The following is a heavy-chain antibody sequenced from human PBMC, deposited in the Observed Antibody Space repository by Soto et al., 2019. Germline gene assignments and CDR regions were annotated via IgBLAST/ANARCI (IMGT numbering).Heavy chain of an antibody. V-gene: IGHV1-3*01. Sequence: QVQLVQSGAEVKKPGASVKVSCKASGYSFTSYAMHWVRQAPGQRLEWMGWINAGNGNTKYSQKFQGRVTITRDPSASTAYMELSSLRSEDTAVYYCARVYCSSTSCYYYYGMDVWGQGTTVTVSS. CDR2: INAGNGNT. CDR3: ARVYCSSTSCYYYYGMDV. J-gene: IGHJ6*02. D-gene: IGHD2-2*01. CDR1: GYSFTSYA.